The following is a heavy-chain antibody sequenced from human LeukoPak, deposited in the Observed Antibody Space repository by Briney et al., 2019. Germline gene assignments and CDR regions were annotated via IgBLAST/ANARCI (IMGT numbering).Heavy chain of an antibody. CDR3: ARDLDKYPYNWFDP. Sequence: PSETLSLTCTVSGGSISNYYWSWIRQPAGKGLEWIGRIYSSGSTIYNPSLKSRVTMSVDTSKNQFSLKLTSVTAADMAVYYCARDLDKYPYNWFDPWGQGTLVTVSS. CDR1: GGSISNYY. D-gene: IGHD6-6*01. V-gene: IGHV4-4*07. CDR2: IYSSGST. J-gene: IGHJ5*02.